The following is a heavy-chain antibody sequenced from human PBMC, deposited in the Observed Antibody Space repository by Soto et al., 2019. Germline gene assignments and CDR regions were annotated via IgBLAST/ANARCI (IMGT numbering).Heavy chain of an antibody. V-gene: IGHV3-23*01. J-gene: IGHJ4*02. Sequence: EVQLLESGGALEQPGGSLRLSCAASGFTFSSYGMSWVRQAPGKGLEWVSAVSGSGGSTYYADSVKGRFTISRDNSKNTLYLQMNSLRAEDTAVYYCAKPNLFCSSTSCYDYWGQGTLVTVSS. CDR2: VSGSGGST. CDR1: GFTFSSYG. D-gene: IGHD2-2*01. CDR3: AKPNLFCSSTSCYDY.